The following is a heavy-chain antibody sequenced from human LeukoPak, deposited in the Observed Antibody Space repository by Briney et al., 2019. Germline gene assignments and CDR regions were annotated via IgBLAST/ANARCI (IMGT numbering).Heavy chain of an antibody. J-gene: IGHJ3*02. CDR3: AKALSSSYYDSSGSYSAFDI. D-gene: IGHD3-22*01. CDR2: ISWDSGSI. V-gene: IGHV3-9*03. Sequence: PGRSLRLSCAASAFTFDDYAMHWVRQAPGKGLEWVSGISWDSGSIAYADSVEGRFTISRDNAKNSLYLQMSSLRPEDMALYYCAKALSSSYYDSSGSYSAFDIWGQGTMVTVSS. CDR1: AFTFDDYA.